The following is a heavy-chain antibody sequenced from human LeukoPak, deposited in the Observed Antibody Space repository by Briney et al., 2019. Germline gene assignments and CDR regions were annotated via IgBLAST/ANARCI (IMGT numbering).Heavy chain of an antibody. Sequence: GGSLRLSCAASGFTFSSYSMNWVRQAPGKGLEWVSYISGSSKTIYYADSVKGRFTISRDNAKNSLYLQMNSLRDEDTAVYYCARSTYGSGSYYFDYWGQGTLVTVSS. J-gene: IGHJ4*02. CDR1: GFTFSSYS. D-gene: IGHD3-10*01. CDR2: ISGSSKTI. V-gene: IGHV3-48*02. CDR3: ARSTYGSGSYYFDY.